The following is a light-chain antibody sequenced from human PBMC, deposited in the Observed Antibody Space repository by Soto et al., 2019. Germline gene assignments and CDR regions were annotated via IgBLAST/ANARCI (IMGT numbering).Light chain of an antibody. J-gene: IGKJ5*01. V-gene: IGKV3-15*01. CDR3: QQHDDWPLT. CDR2: GAS. CDR1: RSISSRH. Sequence: EIVMTQSPATLSVSPGERATLSCRASRSISSRHLAWYQQKPGQAPRLLIYGASTRATGIPARFSGSGSGTEYTLTISSLQSEEFAHYYCQQHDDWPLTFGQGTRLEIK.